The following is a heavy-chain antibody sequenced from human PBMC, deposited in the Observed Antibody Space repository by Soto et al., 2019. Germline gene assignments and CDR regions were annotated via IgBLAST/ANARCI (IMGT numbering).Heavy chain of an antibody. CDR3: ARGIMIKFGGVIDGYYYYGMDV. CDR1: GGSFSGYY. J-gene: IGHJ6*02. V-gene: IGHV4-34*01. Sequence: SETLSLTCAVYGGSFSGYYWSWIRQPPGKGLEWIGEINHSGSTNYNPSLKSRVTISVDTSKNQFSLKLSSVTAADTAVYYCARGIMIKFGGVIDGYYYYGMDVWGQGTTVTVSS. CDR2: INHSGST. D-gene: IGHD3-16*01.